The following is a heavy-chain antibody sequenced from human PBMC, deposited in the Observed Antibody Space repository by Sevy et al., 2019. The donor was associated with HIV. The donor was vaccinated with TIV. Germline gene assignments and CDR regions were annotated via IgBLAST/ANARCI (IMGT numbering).Heavy chain of an antibody. V-gene: IGHV3-7*01. CDR3: ARELWPGDY. CDR2: INQDGSRK. CDR1: GFTFSDYY. D-gene: IGHD2-21*01. J-gene: IGHJ4*02. Sequence: GGSLRLSCAASGFTFSDYYMGWVRHAPGKGLEWVANINQDGSRKNYVDSVKGQFTISRDNTKNSLFLQMNRLRVDDTAVYYCARELWPGDYWGQGTLVTVSS.